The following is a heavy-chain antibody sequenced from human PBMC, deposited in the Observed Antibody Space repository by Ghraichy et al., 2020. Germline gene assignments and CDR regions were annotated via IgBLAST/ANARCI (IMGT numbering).Heavy chain of an antibody. J-gene: IGHJ4*02. V-gene: IGHV4-38-2*02. CDR2: IYHSGST. Sequence: SETLSLTCTVSGYSISSGYYWGWIRQPPGKGLEWIGRIYHSGSTYYNPSLKSRVTISVDTSKNQFSLKLSSVTAADTAVYYCARGYSSGWYRNHFDYWGQGTLVTVSS. CDR1: GYSISSGYY. D-gene: IGHD6-19*01. CDR3: ARGYSSGWYRNHFDY.